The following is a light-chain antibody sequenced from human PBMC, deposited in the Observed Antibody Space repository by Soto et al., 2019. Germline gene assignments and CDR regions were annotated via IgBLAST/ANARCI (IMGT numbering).Light chain of an antibody. CDR3: QKSGSSPYT. Sequence: EIVLTQSPGTLSLSPGERATLSCRASQSVSSSYLAWYQQKPGQAPRLLIYGASSRATGIPDRFSGSGSGTDLTINISRMEPDDFDVYYCQKSGSSPYTFGQGTKLEIK. J-gene: IGKJ2*01. CDR1: QSVSSSY. V-gene: IGKV3-20*01. CDR2: GAS.